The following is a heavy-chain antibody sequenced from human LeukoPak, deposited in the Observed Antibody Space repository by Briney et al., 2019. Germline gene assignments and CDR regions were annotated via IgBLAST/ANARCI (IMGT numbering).Heavy chain of an antibody. J-gene: IGHJ4*02. CDR2: IYPADSDT. V-gene: IGHV5-51*01. CDR3: ARTYYYGSGSYYIFGY. D-gene: IGHD3-10*01. CDR1: GYRFTSYW. Sequence: GESLKISCKGSGYRFTSYWIGWVRQLPGKGLEWMGIIYPADSDTRYSPSFQGQVTISADKSNTTAYLQWSSLKASDTAMYYCARTYYYGSGSYYIFGYWGQGTLVTVSS.